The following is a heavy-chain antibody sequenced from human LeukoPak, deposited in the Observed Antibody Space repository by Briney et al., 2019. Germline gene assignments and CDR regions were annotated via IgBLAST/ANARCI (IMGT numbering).Heavy chain of an antibody. CDR1: GGSISSYY. V-gene: IGHV4-4*07. Sequence: PSETLSLTCTVSGGSISSYYWTWIRQPAGKGLEWIGRIFSSGSTDYNPSLKSRLTMSLDTSKNQISLELTSVTAADTAVYYCSRGLVYSSGYDFGSDVWGQGTTVTVSS. J-gene: IGHJ6*02. D-gene: IGHD6-19*01. CDR3: SRGLVYSSGYDFGSDV. CDR2: IFSSGST.